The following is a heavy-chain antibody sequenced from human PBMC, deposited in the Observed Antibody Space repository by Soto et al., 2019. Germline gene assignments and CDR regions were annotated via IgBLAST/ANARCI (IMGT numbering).Heavy chain of an antibody. V-gene: IGHV1-69*12. Sequence: QVQLVQSGAEVKKPGSSVKVSCKASGGTLSSYAISWVRHAPGQGLEWMGAIIPTFGTANYAQKFQGRVTITADESTSTAYMGLSSLRSEDTAVYYCARSHARYSSSWYDRIYYFDYWGQGTLVTVSS. CDR2: IIPTFGTA. J-gene: IGHJ4*02. CDR1: GGTLSSYA. D-gene: IGHD6-13*01. CDR3: ARSHARYSSSWYDRIYYFDY.